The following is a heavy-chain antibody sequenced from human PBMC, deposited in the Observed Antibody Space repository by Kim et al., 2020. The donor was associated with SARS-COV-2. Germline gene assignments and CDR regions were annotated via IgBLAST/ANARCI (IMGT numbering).Heavy chain of an antibody. CDR2: ISYDGSNK. D-gene: IGHD3-10*01. CDR1: GFTFSSYG. J-gene: IGHJ4*02. V-gene: IGHV3-33*05. Sequence: GGSLRLSCAASGFTFSSYGMHWVRQAPGKGLEWVAVISYDGSNKYYADSVKGRFTISRDNSKNTLYLQMNSLRAEDTAVYYCAPMVRGVIFDYWGQGTLVTVSS. CDR3: APMVRGVIFDY.